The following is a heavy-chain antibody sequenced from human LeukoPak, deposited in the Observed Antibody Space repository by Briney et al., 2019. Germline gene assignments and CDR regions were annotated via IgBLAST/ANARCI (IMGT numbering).Heavy chain of an antibody. CDR2: IYYSGST. D-gene: IGHD3-9*01. V-gene: IGHV4-59*08. J-gene: IGHJ6*03. Sequence: PSETLSLTCTVSGGSTSSYYWSWIRQPPGKGLEWIGYIYYSGSTNYNPSLKSRVTISVDTSKNQFSLKLSSVTAADTAVYYCARGRYFDWVLDYYMDVWGKGTTVTVSS. CDR1: GGSTSSYY. CDR3: ARGRYFDWVLDYYMDV.